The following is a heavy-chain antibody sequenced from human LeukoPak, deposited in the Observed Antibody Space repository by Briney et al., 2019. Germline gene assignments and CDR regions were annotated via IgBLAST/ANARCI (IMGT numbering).Heavy chain of an antibody. D-gene: IGHD1-26*01. CDR2: ISFTGIT. J-gene: IGHJ3*01. CDR3: ARWGEDVKDSFDV. V-gene: IGHV4-31*03. Sequence: PSETLSLTCTVSGGSFSSGSSYWSWLRQHPVKGHEWIGYISFTGITYYNLSLKSRVRISSDTSKNQFSLNLRSVSAADTAVYFCARWGEDVKDSFDVWGQGALVTVSS. CDR1: GGSFSSGSSY.